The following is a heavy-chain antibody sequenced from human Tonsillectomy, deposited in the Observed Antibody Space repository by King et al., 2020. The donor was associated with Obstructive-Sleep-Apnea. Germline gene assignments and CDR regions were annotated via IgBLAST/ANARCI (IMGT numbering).Heavy chain of an antibody. CDR3: AGENDNDTYGYSHYFDY. D-gene: IGHD5-18*01. Sequence: EVQLVESGGGLVRPGGSLRLSCAASGFSFSTYWMTWVRQAPGKGLEWVANIRQDGTEMYYVDSVKGRFTISRDNAKNSLYLQMNSLRAEDTAGYYCAGENDNDTYGYSHYFDYWGQGTPVTVSS. V-gene: IGHV3-7*03. J-gene: IGHJ4*02. CDR2: IRQDGTEM. CDR1: GFSFSTYW.